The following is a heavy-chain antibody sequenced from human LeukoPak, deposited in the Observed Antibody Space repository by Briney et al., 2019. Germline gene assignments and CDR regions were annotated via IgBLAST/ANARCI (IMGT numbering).Heavy chain of an antibody. CDR3: ARYRDGHTPFDR. CDR1: AYSISSGYR. CDR2: IYHSGNT. V-gene: IGHV4-38-2*01. J-gene: IGHJ4*02. D-gene: IGHD5-24*01. Sequence: NASETLPLTCAVSAYSISSGYRWGWLRQPPGRGLEWIGSIYHSGNTYYTPSLKSRVTISVDTSNNQFSRELTSVTAADTAVYYCARYRDGHTPFDRGDQGTVVTASS.